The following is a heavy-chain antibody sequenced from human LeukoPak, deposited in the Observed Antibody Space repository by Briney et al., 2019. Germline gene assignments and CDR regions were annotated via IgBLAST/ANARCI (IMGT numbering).Heavy chain of an antibody. CDR3: ARTTTVADFGN. D-gene: IGHD4-17*01. CDR1: GYTFTKYY. CDR2: INPGGATT. V-gene: IGHV1-46*01. J-gene: IGHJ4*02. Sequence: ASVKVSCKASGYTFTKYYMHWVRQAPGQGLEWMGMINPGGATTKYAQKFQGRVTMTRVTSTTTVYMELSSLRFEDTAVYYCARTTTVADFGNWGQGTLVTVSS.